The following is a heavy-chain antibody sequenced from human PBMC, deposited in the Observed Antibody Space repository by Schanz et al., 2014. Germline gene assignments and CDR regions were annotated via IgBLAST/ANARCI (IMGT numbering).Heavy chain of an antibody. CDR3: ARDSGPSYDKSMDV. J-gene: IGHJ6*02. Sequence: QVQLVESGGGVVQPGGSLRLSCAASGFIFSNYGMHWVRQAPGKGLEWVAVIWSDGSGKYYADSVKDRFTISRNSPKNTPYLQMNSLRAEDTALYYCARDSGPSYDKSMDVWGQGTTVAVSS. V-gene: IGHV3-33*01. CDR2: IWSDGSGK. D-gene: IGHD3-3*01. CDR1: GFIFSNYG.